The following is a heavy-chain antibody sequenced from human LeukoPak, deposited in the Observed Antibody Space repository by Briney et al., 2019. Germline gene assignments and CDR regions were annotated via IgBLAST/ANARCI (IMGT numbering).Heavy chain of an antibody. Sequence: GGSLRLSCAASGFTFSSYWMSWVRQAPGKGLEGVGNIKQDGSEKYYVDSVKGRFTISRDNAKNSLYLQMNSLRAEDTAVYYCARAVPDFWSGYYRYYYGMDVWGQGTTVTVSS. CDR3: ARAVPDFWSGYYRYYYGMDV. CDR1: GFTFSSYW. D-gene: IGHD3-3*01. J-gene: IGHJ6*02. V-gene: IGHV3-7*01. CDR2: IKQDGSEK.